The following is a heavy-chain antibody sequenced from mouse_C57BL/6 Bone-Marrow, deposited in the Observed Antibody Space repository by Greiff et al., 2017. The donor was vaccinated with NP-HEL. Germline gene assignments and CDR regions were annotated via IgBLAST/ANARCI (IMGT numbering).Heavy chain of an antibody. CDR2: INPGSGGT. CDR1: GYAFTNYL. CDR3: ARKELRLRYFDY. J-gene: IGHJ2*01. D-gene: IGHD3-2*02. V-gene: IGHV1-54*01. Sequence: QVQLQQSGAELVRPGTSVKVSCKASGYAFTNYLIEWVKQRPGQGLEWIGVINPGSGGTNYNEKFKGKATLTADKSSSTAYMQLSSLTSEDSAVYFCARKELRLRYFDYWGQGTTLTVSS.